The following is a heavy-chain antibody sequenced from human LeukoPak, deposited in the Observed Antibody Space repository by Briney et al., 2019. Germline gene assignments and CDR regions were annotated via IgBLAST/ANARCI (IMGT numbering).Heavy chain of an antibody. J-gene: IGHJ4*02. CDR1: GFTFSRYY. CDR2: INSDGSST. V-gene: IGHV3-74*01. CDR3: TRVFVGDEYSSSGY. D-gene: IGHD6-13*01. Sequence: GGSLRLSCAASGFTFSRYYMHWVRQAPGKGLVWVSRINSDGSSTTYADSVRGRFTISRDNAKNTLYLQMNSLKVEDTAVYYCTRVFVGDEYSSSGYWGQGTLVTVSS.